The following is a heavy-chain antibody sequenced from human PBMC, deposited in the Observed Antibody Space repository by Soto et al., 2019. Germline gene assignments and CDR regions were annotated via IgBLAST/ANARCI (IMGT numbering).Heavy chain of an antibody. CDR1: GFTFSSYA. D-gene: IGHD6-13*01. Sequence: GGSLRLSCAASGFTFSSYAMHWVRQAPGKGLEWVAVISYDGSNKYYADSVKGRFTISRDNSKNTLYLQMNSLRAEDTAVYYCASGPTESHSSSWSALGYYYYMDVWGKGTTVTVSS. J-gene: IGHJ6*03. CDR3: ASGPTESHSSSWSALGYYYYMDV. CDR2: ISYDGSNK. V-gene: IGHV3-30*04.